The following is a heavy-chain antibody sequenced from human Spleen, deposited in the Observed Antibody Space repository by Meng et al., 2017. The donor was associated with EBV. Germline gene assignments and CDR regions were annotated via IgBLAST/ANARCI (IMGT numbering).Heavy chain of an antibody. V-gene: IGHV2-5*02. CDR2: IYWDDVE. Sequence: QITLTQSCPPLVKPTQTLTLTATSSGFSPSTSGVGVACIRQPPGKALECLALIYWDDVERYSPSLRGRLTITKDTSKNQVFLTMTNMDPVDTATYYCAHALDHFDYWGQGTLVTVSS. D-gene: IGHD1-1*01. J-gene: IGHJ4*02. CDR1: GFSPSTSGVG. CDR3: AHALDHFDY.